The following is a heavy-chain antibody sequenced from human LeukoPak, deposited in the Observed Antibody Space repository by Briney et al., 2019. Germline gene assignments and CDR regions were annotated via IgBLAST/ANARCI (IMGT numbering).Heavy chain of an antibody. CDR3: ARRDRRHFDY. CDR1: GYTLIKLS. J-gene: IGHJ4*02. D-gene: IGHD3-22*01. CDR2: FDPEDGET. V-gene: IGHV1-24*01. Sequence: ASVKVSCKVSGYTLIKLSIHCVRQAPGKGLKWMGGFDPEDGETIYAQKFQGRVTITRDTSANTAYMELRSLRSEDTAVYYCARRDRRHFDYWGQGTLVTVSS.